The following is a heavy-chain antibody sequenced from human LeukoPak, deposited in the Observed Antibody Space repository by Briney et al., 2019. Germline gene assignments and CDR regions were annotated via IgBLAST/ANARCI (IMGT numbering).Heavy chain of an antibody. V-gene: IGHV3-20*04. J-gene: IGHJ6*03. CDR3: ARAGGSSSWYTYYYMDV. D-gene: IGHD6-13*01. Sequence: PGGTLRLSCAASGFTFDDYGMSWVRQAPGKGLEWVSRINWNGGSTGYADSVKGRFTISRDNAKNSLYLQMNSLRAEDTAVYYCARAGGSSSWYTYYYMDVWGKGTTVTISS. CDR1: GFTFDDYG. CDR2: INWNGGST.